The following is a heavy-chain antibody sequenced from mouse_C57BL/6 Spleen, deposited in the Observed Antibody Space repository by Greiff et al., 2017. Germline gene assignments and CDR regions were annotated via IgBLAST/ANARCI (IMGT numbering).Heavy chain of an antibody. Sequence: VQLQQSGAELVRPGASVTLSCKASGYTFTDYEMHWVKQTPVHGLEWIGAIDPETGGTAYNQKFKGKAILTADKSSSTAYMELRSLTSEDSAVYYCTRGATVVATSHWYFDVWGTGTTVTVSS. V-gene: IGHV1-15*01. CDR3: TRGATVVATSHWYFDV. J-gene: IGHJ1*03. D-gene: IGHD1-1*01. CDR2: IDPETGGT. CDR1: GYTFTDYE.